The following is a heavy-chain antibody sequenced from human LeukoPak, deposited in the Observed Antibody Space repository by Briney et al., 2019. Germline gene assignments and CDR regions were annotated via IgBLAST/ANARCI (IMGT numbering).Heavy chain of an antibody. CDR2: IYDSANI. J-gene: IGHJ4*02. D-gene: IGHD3-22*01. CDR1: IYSISSGHY. V-gene: IGHV4-38-2*02. CDR3: ARVLCRITLKPVVITQFDQ. Sequence: SETLTLACTVSIYSISSGHYWGRIRQPPGKGLEWIGIIYDSANIHYNPSLNSRVTVSLDRSKNQFSLKLSSVTAADTDVYYCARVLCRITLKPVVITQFDQWGQGILVSVSS.